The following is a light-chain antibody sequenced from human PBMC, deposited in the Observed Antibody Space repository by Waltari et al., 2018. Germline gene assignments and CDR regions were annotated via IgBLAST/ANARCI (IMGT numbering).Light chain of an antibody. CDR3: QQSYSTPWT. J-gene: IGKJ1*01. Sequence: DIQMTQSPSSLSASVGDRVTITCRASQSISSYLNWYQQKPGKAPNLLLYAESALQSGVPSRFSGSGSGTDFTLTISSLQPEDFASYYCQQSYSTPWTFGQGTKVEI. CDR1: QSISSY. CDR2: AES. V-gene: IGKV1-39*01.